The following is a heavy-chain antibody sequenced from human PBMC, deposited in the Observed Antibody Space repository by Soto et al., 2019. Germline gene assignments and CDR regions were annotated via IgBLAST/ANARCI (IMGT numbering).Heavy chain of an antibody. Sequence: GASVKVSCKSSRYSFPTSGINWVRQAPGQGLEWMGWISASNGNRNYADKLRGRVTLSTDTPTTTVYMELTSLTSDDTGVYYCATYSDTGGVDSWGQGTLVTVSS. J-gene: IGHJ5*01. CDR1: RYSFPTSG. CDR3: ATYSDTGGVDS. CDR2: ISASNGNR. D-gene: IGHD5-12*01. V-gene: IGHV1-18*01.